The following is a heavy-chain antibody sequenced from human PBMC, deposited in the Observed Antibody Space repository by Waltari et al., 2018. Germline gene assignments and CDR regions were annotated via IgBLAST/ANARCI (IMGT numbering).Heavy chain of an antibody. J-gene: IGHJ3*02. D-gene: IGHD2-8*01. V-gene: IGHV4-4*07. CDR2: IYASGST. CDR3: ARGILLVDYAKYAFDI. Sequence: QVQLQESGPGMLKPSETLSLTCNISGGSISGYSWSWIRQPAGKRLEWIGRIYASGSTNYSPSLNSRVTMSIDSSNNQFSLNMTSVAAADTAVYYCARGILLVDYAKYAFDIWGQGTLVTVSS. CDR1: GGSISGYS.